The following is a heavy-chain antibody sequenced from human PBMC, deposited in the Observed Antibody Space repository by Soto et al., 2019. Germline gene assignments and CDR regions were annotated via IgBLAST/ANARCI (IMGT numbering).Heavy chain of an antibody. J-gene: IGHJ6*02. D-gene: IGHD6-13*01. CDR2: ISGSGGST. V-gene: IGHV3-23*01. Sequence: GGSLRLSCAASGFTFSSYAMSWVRQAPGKGLEWVSAISGSGGSTYYADSVKGRFTISRDNSKNTLYLQMNSLRAEDTAVYYCAKCLAAVSDYYYYGMDVWGQGTTVTVSS. CDR3: AKCLAAVSDYYYYGMDV. CDR1: GFTFSSYA.